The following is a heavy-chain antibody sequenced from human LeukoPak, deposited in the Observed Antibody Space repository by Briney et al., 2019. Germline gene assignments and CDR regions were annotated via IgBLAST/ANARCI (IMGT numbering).Heavy chain of an antibody. Sequence: GGSLRLSCAASGFTFDDYAMHWVRHAPGKGLEWVSGISWNSGSIGYADSVKGRFTISRDNAKNSLYLQMNSLRAEDTALYYCAKDQPTTWFGELISPGGSTGFDYWGQGTLVTVSS. V-gene: IGHV3-9*01. D-gene: IGHD3-10*01. J-gene: IGHJ4*02. CDR2: ISWNSGSI. CDR1: GFTFDDYA. CDR3: AKDQPTTWFGELISPGGSTGFDY.